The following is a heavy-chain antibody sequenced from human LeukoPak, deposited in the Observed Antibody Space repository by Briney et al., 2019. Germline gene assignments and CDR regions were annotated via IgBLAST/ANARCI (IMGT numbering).Heavy chain of an antibody. CDR3: ATGGNFYYSH. J-gene: IGHJ1*01. D-gene: IGHD4-11*01. V-gene: IGHV3-30*04. Sequence: GGSLRLSCAASGFTSSNYAMHWVRQAPGKGLEWVAVAYGDGSSQYYADSVKGRFSISKDISKNTLSLQMNSLRAEDTAVYSCATGGNFYYSHWGQGTLVTVSS. CDR1: GFTSSNYA. CDR2: AYGDGSSQ.